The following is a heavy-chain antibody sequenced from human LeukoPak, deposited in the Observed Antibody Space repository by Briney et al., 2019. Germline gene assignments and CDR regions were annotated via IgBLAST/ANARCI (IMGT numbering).Heavy chain of an antibody. Sequence: ASVKVSCKASEYTFTGYSMHWVRQAPGQGLEWMGWINPNSGGTNYAQKFQGRVTMTRDTSISTAYMELSRLRSDDTAVYYCARDPGGYSYDFDYWGQGTLVTVSS. CDR1: EYTFTGYS. CDR2: INPNSGGT. J-gene: IGHJ4*02. CDR3: ARDPGGYSYDFDY. D-gene: IGHD5-18*01. V-gene: IGHV1-2*02.